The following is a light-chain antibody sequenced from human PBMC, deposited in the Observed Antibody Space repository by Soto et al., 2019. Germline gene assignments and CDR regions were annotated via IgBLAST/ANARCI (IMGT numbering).Light chain of an antibody. CDR1: ETLVHDNGDTY. V-gene: IGKV2-24*01. Sequence: DNVMTQTPIFLSVTLGQPASISCSSSETLVHDNGDTYFNWLHQRPGQPPRLLIYKISNRFSGVPDRFSGSGAGTDFTLKISRVEPEDVGVYYCMQATAFPRTFGQGTRLEIK. CDR3: MQATAFPRT. J-gene: IGKJ2*02. CDR2: KIS.